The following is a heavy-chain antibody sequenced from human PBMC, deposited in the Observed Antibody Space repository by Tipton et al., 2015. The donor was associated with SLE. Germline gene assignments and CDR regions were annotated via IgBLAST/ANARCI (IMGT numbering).Heavy chain of an antibody. CDR3: AREVGDAYNFRDYYYGMDV. D-gene: IGHD5-24*01. V-gene: IGHV1-46*01. J-gene: IGHJ6*02. Sequence: QLVQSGAEVKRPGASVKLSCKPSGYTFINHYMHWVRRAPGQGLEWMGIINPGGGSTSIAQKFQGRVTMTRDTSTSTIYMELSSLRSEDTAVYYCAREVGDAYNFRDYYYGMDVWGQGTTVTVSS. CDR1: GYTFINHY. CDR2: INPGGGST.